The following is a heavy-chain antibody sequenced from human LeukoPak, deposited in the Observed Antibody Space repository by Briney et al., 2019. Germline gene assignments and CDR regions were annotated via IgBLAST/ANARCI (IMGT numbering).Heavy chain of an antibody. CDR2: IYSAGNT. Sequence: GGSLRLSCVASGFTVSSNYMSWVRQARGKGLEWVSVIYSAGNTYYADSVKGRFTISRHNSENTLYLHMNSLRVEDTAVYFCARGGTPGYSSGRIDYWGQGTLVTVSS. J-gene: IGHJ4*02. CDR3: ARGGTPGYSSGRIDY. D-gene: IGHD6-19*01. CDR1: GFTVSSNY. V-gene: IGHV3-53*04.